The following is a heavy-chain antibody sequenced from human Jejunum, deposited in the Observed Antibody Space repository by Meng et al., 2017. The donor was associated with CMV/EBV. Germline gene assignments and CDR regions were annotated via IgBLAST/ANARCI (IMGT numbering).Heavy chain of an antibody. CDR2: INTYNGNT. J-gene: IGHJ4*02. Sequence: QVQLGQSGGEVKKPGASVKVSCKAYGYTFTSYGITWVRQAPGQGLEWMGWINTYNGNTDYAQKFQGRVTMTTDTSTATAYMDLRSLRSDDTAVYYCARDLYTAVVLGYWGQGTLVTVSS. CDR1: GYTFTSYG. V-gene: IGHV1-18*01. CDR3: ARDLYTAVVLGY. D-gene: IGHD5-18*01.